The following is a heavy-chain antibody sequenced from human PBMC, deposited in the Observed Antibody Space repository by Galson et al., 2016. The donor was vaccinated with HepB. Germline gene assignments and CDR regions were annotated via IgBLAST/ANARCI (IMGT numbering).Heavy chain of an antibody. J-gene: IGHJ1*01. CDR3: VTERRTSSWCF. CDR1: GFTFSSYW. CDR2: IKEAGSDI. V-gene: IGHV3-7*03. Sequence: SLRLSCAASGFTFSSYWMTWVRQAPGKGPEWVAHIKEAGSDIYYVESVKGRFTISRDNSKNSLYLQMNSLTAEDTAVYSCVTERRTSSWCFWGQGTLVTVSS. D-gene: IGHD6-13*01.